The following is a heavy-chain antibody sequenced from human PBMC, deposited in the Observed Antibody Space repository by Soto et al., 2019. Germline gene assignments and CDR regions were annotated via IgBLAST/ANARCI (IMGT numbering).Heavy chain of an antibody. Sequence: QVQLQESGPGLVEPSGTLSLTCGVSGGSMRNDDWWSWVRQTPGKGLEWIGEISHYGNTNYNPSLKSRVTMSIDTSKNQFSLKVRSLTAAVTAMYYCARNGDCTSGICYVGWFDPWGQGTLVSVSS. CDR1: GGSMRNDDW. CDR3: ARNGDCTSGICYVGWFDP. CDR2: ISHYGNT. D-gene: IGHD2-2*01. J-gene: IGHJ5*02. V-gene: IGHV4-4*02.